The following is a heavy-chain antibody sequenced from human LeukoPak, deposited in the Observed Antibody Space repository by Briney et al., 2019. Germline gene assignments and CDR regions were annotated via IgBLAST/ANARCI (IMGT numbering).Heavy chain of an antibody. J-gene: IGHJ3*02. V-gene: IGHV3-23*01. CDR3: VKGARYRRAFDI. Sequence: PGGSLRLSCAASGFTFSSYAMSWVRQAPGKGLEWVSAISGSGGSTYYADSVKGRFTISRDNSKNTLYLQMSSLRAEDTAVYYCVKGARYRRAFDIWGQGTMVTVSS. CDR2: ISGSGGST. D-gene: IGHD1-1*01. CDR1: GFTFSSYA.